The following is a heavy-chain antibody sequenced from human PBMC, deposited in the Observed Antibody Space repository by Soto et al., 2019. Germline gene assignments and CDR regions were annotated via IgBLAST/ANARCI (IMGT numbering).Heavy chain of an antibody. CDR2: IWYDGSNK. D-gene: IGHD2-15*01. Sequence: QVQLVESGRGVVQPGRSLRLSCAASGFTFSSYGMHWVRQAPGKGLEWVAVIWYDGSNKYYADSVKGRFTISRDNSKNPLYLQMNSLRAEDTAVYYCARDSSAGCSGGSCYSYFDYWGQGTLVTVSS. V-gene: IGHV3-33*01. CDR1: GFTFSSYG. CDR3: ARDSSAGCSGGSCYSYFDY. J-gene: IGHJ4*02.